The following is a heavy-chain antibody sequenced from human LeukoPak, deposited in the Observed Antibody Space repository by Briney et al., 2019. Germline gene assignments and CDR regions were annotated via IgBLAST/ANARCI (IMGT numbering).Heavy chain of an antibody. D-gene: IGHD2-2*01. Sequence: SETLSLTCAVHGGSFSGYYWSWIRQPPGKGLEWIGEINHSGSTNYNPSLKSRVTISVDTSKNQFSLKLSSVTAADTAVYYCARGRGYLPYWGQGTLVTVSS. V-gene: IGHV4-34*01. CDR1: GGSFSGYY. CDR2: INHSGST. CDR3: ARGRGYLPY. J-gene: IGHJ4*02.